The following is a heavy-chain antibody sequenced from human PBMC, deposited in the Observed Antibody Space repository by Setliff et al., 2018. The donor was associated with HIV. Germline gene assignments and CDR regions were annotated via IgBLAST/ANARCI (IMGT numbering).Heavy chain of an antibody. CDR3: ATRGEQLYFYGMDV. Sequence: ASVKVSCKASGYTFTSYAVDWVRQAPGQGLGWVGWIHTNTGDPTYAQGFTGRFVFSFDTSVSTAYLQISGLKAEDTAVYYCATRGEQLYFYGMDVWGQGTTVTVSS. CDR2: IHTNTGDP. J-gene: IGHJ6*02. V-gene: IGHV7-4-1*02. D-gene: IGHD1-26*01. CDR1: GYTFTSYA.